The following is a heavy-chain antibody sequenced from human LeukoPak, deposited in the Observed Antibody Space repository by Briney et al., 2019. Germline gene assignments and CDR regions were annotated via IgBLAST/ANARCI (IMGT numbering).Heavy chain of an antibody. V-gene: IGHV3-20*04. D-gene: IGHD3-10*01. CDR3: ARDRELWFGELSDYYGMDV. J-gene: IGHJ6*02. CDR2: INWNGGST. Sequence: GGSLRLSCAASGFTFDDYGMSWVRQAPGKGLEWVSGINWNGGSTGYADSVKGRFTISRDNAKNSLYLQMNSLRAEDTAVYYCARDRELWFGELSDYYGMDVWGQGTTVTVSS. CDR1: GFTFDDYG.